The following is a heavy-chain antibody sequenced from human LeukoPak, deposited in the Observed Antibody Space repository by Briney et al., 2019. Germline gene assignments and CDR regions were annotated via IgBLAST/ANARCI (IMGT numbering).Heavy chain of an antibody. CDR2: IHNSGTT. Sequence: ASETLSLTCTVSGDSISSSGCYWGWLRQPPGMGLEWIGSIHNSGTTYFNPSLKSRVTISVDASKNQFSLKLSSVAAADTAIYYCARTYSSGQGAYYWGQGTLVTVSS. CDR1: GDSISSSGCY. J-gene: IGHJ4*02. V-gene: IGHV4-39*07. D-gene: IGHD3-22*01. CDR3: ARTYSSGQGAYY.